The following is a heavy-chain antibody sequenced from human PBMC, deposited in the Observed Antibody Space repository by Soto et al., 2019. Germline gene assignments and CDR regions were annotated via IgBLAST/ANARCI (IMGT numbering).Heavy chain of an antibody. CDR1: GYTFTSYA. CDR3: ARERYYYDSSGYAY. J-gene: IGHJ4*02. CDR2: INAGNGNT. Sequence: QVQLVQSGAEVKKPGASVKVSCKASGYTFTSYAMHWVRQAPGQRLEWMGWINAGNGNTKYSQKFQGRVTITRDTSASTAYMELSSLRSEDTAVYYWARERYYYDSSGYAYWGQGTLVTVSS. V-gene: IGHV1-3*01. D-gene: IGHD3-22*01.